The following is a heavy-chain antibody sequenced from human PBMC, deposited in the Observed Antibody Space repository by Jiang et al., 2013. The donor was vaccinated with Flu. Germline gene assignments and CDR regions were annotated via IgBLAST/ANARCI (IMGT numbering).Heavy chain of an antibody. V-gene: IGHV1-46*01. D-gene: IGHD6-13*01. Sequence: SGAEVKKPGASVKVSCKASGYTFTNYHMHWVRQAPGQGLEWMGIINPTTGTTSYAQKFQGRVTVTRDTSTSTVYMELSSLRSEDTAVYYCARDRDGSWTFDYWGQGTLVIVSS. CDR2: INPTTGTT. CDR1: GYTFTNYH. CDR3: ARDRDGSWTFDY. J-gene: IGHJ4*02.